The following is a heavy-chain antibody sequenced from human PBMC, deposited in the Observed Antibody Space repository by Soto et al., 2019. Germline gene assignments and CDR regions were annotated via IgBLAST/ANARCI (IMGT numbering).Heavy chain of an antibody. D-gene: IGHD3-3*01. CDR3: AKDRIGHDFWSGHHFDY. V-gene: IGHV3-23*01. CDR1: GFTFSRYV. CDR2: MSGSGGST. Sequence: EVQLLESGGGLVQPGGSLRLSCAASGFTFSRYVMSWVRQAPGKGLEWVSAMSGSGGSTYYADSVKGRFTISRDNSKNTLYLQMNSLRAEDTAVYYCAKDRIGHDFWSGHHFDYWGQGTLVTVSS. J-gene: IGHJ4*02.